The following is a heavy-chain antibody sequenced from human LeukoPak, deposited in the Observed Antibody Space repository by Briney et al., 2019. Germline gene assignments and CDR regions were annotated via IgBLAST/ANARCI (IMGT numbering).Heavy chain of an antibody. J-gene: IGHJ4*02. CDR2: INSDGSGT. CDR3: SRSLADYFDSSGYFAY. D-gene: IGHD3-22*01. Sequence: PGGSLRLSCAASGFTFSTYWMHWVRHAPGKGLVWVSRINSDGSGTIYADSVKGRFTISRDNAKNTLYLQMNSLRAEDTAVYYCSRSLADYFDSSGYFAYWGQGTLVTVSS. V-gene: IGHV3-74*01. CDR1: GFTFSTYW.